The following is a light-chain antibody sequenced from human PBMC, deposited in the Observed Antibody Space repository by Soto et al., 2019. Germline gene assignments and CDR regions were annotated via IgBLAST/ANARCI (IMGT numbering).Light chain of an antibody. CDR1: QSISRW. CDR2: KTS. J-gene: IGKJ3*01. Sequence: DIQMTQSPSTLSASVGDRVTITCRARQSISRWLAWYQQKPGKAPNLLIYKTSTLESGVPSRFSGSGSGTEFTLSISSLQPDDFATYFCQQYNSYSPSIFGPGTKVDIK. V-gene: IGKV1-5*03. CDR3: QQYNSYSPSI.